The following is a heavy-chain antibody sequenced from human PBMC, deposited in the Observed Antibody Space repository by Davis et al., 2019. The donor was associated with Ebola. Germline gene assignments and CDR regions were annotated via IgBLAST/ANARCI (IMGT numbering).Heavy chain of an antibody. V-gene: IGHV1-2*06. Sequence: AASVKVSCKASGYTFTGYYMHWVRQAPGQGLEWMGRINPNSGGTNYAQKFQGRVTMTTDTSTSTAYMELRSLRSDDTAVYYRARALRAGEGYFQHWGQGTLVTVSS. J-gene: IGHJ1*01. CDR1: GYTFTGYY. D-gene: IGHD3-10*01. CDR3: ARALRAGEGYFQH. CDR2: INPNSGGT.